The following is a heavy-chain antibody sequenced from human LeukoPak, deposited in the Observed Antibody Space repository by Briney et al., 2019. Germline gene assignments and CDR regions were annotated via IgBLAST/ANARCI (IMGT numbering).Heavy chain of an antibody. CDR2: INHSGST. D-gene: IGHD5-18*01. Sequence: SETLSLTCAVYGGSFSGYYWSWIRQPPGKGLEWIGEINHSGSTNYNPSLKSRVTISVDTSKNQFSLKLSSVTAADTAVYYCARAGIQLSYYYYYGMDVWGQGTTVTVSS. CDR3: ARAGIQLSYYYYYGMDV. V-gene: IGHV4-34*01. J-gene: IGHJ6*02. CDR1: GGSFSGYY.